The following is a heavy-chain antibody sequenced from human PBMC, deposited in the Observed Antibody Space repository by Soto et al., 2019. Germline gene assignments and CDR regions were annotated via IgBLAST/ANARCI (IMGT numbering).Heavy chain of an antibody. J-gene: IGHJ6*02. CDR1: GFTFSSYG. D-gene: IGHD3-3*02. CDR3: AREPWGIGFLDQGYYGMDV. CDR2: ISYDGSNK. Sequence: QVQLVESGGGVVQPGRSLRLSCAASGFTFSSYGMHWVRQAPGKGLEWVAVISYDGSNKYYADSVKGRFTISRDNSKNTLYLQMNSLRAEDTAVYYCAREPWGIGFLDQGYYGMDVWGQGTTVTVSS. V-gene: IGHV3-30*03.